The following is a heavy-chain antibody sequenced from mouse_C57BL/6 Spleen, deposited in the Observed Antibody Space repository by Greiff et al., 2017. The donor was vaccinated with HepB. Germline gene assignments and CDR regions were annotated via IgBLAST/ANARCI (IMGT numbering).Heavy chain of an antibody. CDR1: GYTFTSYW. D-gene: IGHD1-1*02. CDR3: ARIGTMGLEAWFAY. CDR2: IDPSDSYT. J-gene: IGHJ3*01. Sequence: QDQLQQPGAELVMPGASVKLSCKASGYTFTSYWMHWVKQRPGQGLEWIGEIDPSDSYTNYNQKFKGKSTLTVDKSSSTAYMQLSSLTSEDSAVYYCARIGTMGLEAWFAYWGQGTLVTVSA. V-gene: IGHV1-69*01.